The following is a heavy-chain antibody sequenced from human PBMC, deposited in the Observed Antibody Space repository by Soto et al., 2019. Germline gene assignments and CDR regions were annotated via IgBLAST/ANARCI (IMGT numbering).Heavy chain of an antibody. Sequence: GGSLRLSCAASGFTFTRDMTCVRHCPGKGLEWVSAISGSGAGTYYADSVKGRFTISRDNSKNTLYLQMNGLRAEDTAVYYCAKDGSEQWLEHLDYWGQGALVTVSS. CDR3: AKDGSEQWLEHLDY. V-gene: IGHV3-23*01. CDR1: GFTFTRD. J-gene: IGHJ4*02. D-gene: IGHD6-19*01. CDR2: ISGSGAGT.